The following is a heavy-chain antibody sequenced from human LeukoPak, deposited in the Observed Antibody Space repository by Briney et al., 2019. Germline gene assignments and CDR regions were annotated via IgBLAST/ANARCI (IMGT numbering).Heavy chain of an antibody. CDR1: GYSISSGYY. V-gene: IGHV4-38-2*02. CDR3: ARDVVGSADAFDI. CDR2: IYHSGST. J-gene: IGHJ3*02. Sequence: SETLSLTCTVSGYSISSGYYWGWIRQPPGKGLEWIGSIYHSGSTYYNPPLKSRVTISVDTSKNQFSLKLSSVTAADTAVYYCARDVVGSADAFDIWGQGTMVTVSS. D-gene: IGHD1-26*01.